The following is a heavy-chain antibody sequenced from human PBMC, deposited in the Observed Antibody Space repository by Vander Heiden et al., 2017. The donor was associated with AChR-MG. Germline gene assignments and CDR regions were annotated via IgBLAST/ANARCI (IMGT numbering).Heavy chain of an antibody. V-gene: IGHV3-30*02. CDR3: AILKLGGHLYYYYGMDV. Sequence: QVQQVESGGGVVQPGGTLGLVCAATGCTISSHGMHWVRQAPGTGLEWVAFIRSDGSNKYYADSVKGRFTISRDNSKNTLYLQMNSLRAEDTAVYYCAILKLGGHLYYYYGMDVWGQGTTVTVSS. CDR2: IRSDGSNK. CDR1: GCTISSHG. D-gene: IGHD1-26*01. J-gene: IGHJ6*02.